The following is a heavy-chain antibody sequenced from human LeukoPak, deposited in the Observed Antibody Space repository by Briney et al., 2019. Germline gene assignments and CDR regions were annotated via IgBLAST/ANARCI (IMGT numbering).Heavy chain of an antibody. CDR1: GGPISTHY. CDR3: ARGATFRGTYYMDV. D-gene: IGHD3-10*01. J-gene: IGHJ6*03. CDR2: NDYSGST. V-gene: IGHV4-59*11. Sequence: SETLCLTCIVSGGPISTHYWSWSRQPPGKGLEWIGYNDYSGSTNYNPSLKSRVTISVDTSKNQFSLKLNSVTAADTAVYYCARGATFRGTYYMDVWGKGTTVTVSS.